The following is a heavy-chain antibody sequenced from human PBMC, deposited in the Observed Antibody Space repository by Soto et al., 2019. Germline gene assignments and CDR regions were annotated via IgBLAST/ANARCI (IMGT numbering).Heavy chain of an antibody. Sequence: GSLRLSCAASGFTFSSYAMSWVRQAPGKGLEWVSYISSSGSTIYYADSVKGRFTISRDNAKNSLYLQMNSLRAEDTAVYYCARLYPNMDWLDPRGKAPLVTGSS. J-gene: IGHJ5*02. CDR1: GFTFSSYA. D-gene: IGHD2-2*02. CDR2: ISSSGSTI. V-gene: IGHV3-11*01. CDR3: ARLYPNMDWLDP.